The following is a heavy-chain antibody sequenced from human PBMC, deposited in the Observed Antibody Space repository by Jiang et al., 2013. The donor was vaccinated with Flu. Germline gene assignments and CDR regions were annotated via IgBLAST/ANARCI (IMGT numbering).Heavy chain of an antibody. CDR3: ARDGVAVANEGGFDY. V-gene: IGHV3-33*01. D-gene: IGHD6-19*01. J-gene: IGHJ4*02. CDR1: GFTFSSYG. CDR2: IWYDGSNK. Sequence: VQLLESGGGVVQPGRSLRLSCAASGFTFSSYGMHWVRQAPGKGLEWVAVIWYDGSNKYYADSVKGRFTISRDNSKNTLYLQMNSLRAEDTAVYYCARDGVAVANEGGFDYWGQGTLVTVSS.